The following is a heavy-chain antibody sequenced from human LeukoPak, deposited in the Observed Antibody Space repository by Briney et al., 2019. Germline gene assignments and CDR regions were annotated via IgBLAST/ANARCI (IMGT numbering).Heavy chain of an antibody. CDR3: ARRYTNYGRTGFDY. V-gene: IGHV4-34*01. J-gene: IGHJ4*02. CDR1: GGSFSGYY. D-gene: IGHD4-17*01. CDR2: INHSGST. Sequence: SETLSLTCAVYGGSFSGYYWSLIRQPPGKGLEWIGEINHSGSTNYNPSLKSRVTISVDTSKNQFSLKLSSVTAADTAVYYCARRYTNYGRTGFDYWGQGTLVTVSS.